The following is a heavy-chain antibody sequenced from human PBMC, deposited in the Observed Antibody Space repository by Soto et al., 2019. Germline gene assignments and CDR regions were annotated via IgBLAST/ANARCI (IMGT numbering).Heavy chain of an antibody. D-gene: IGHD3-22*01. Sequence: SETLSLTCTVSGGSISSGGYYWSWIRQRPGKGLEWIGYIYYSGSTYYNPSLKSRVTISVDTSKNQFSLKLSSVTAADTAVYYCARDSDYDWDWFDPWGQGTLVTVSS. J-gene: IGHJ5*02. CDR2: IYYSGST. CDR3: ARDSDYDWDWFDP. CDR1: GGSISSGGYY. V-gene: IGHV4-31*03.